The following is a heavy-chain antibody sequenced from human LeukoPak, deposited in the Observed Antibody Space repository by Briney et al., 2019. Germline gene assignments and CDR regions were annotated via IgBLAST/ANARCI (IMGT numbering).Heavy chain of an antibody. CDR2: IIPIFGTA. Sequence: SVKVSCKASGYTFTSYGISWVRQAPGQGLEWMGGIIPIFGTANYAQKFQGRVTITADESTSTAYMELSSLRSEDTAVYYCARGGGSGSYGPPYYFDYWGQGTLVTVSS. CDR1: GYTFTSYG. CDR3: ARGGGSGSYGPPYYFDY. V-gene: IGHV1-69*13. J-gene: IGHJ4*02. D-gene: IGHD1-26*01.